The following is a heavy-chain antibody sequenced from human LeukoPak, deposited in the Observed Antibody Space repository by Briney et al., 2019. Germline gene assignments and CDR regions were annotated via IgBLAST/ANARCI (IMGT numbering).Heavy chain of an antibody. CDR1: GGTFSSYA. J-gene: IGHJ4*02. D-gene: IGHD3-22*01. CDR2: IIPILGIA. V-gene: IGHV1-69*04. Sequence: SVKVSCKASGGTFSSYAISWVRQAPGQELEWMGRIIPILGIANYAQKFQGRVTITADKSTSTAYMELSSLRSEDTAVYYCAGMERPGSMIVVDYWGQGTLVTVSS. CDR3: AGMERPGSMIVVDY.